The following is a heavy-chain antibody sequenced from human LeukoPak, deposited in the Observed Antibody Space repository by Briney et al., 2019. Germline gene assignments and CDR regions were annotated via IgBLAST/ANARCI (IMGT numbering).Heavy chain of an antibody. J-gene: IGHJ5*02. Sequence: GGSLRLSCAASGFTFSYYAMSWVRQAPGKGLEWVSSISDSGHNTYYADSVKGRFTISRDNSKNTLYLQMNSLRAEDTAVYYCARVLVATISNWFDPWGQGTLVTVSS. CDR3: ARVLVATISNWFDP. CDR2: ISDSGHNT. D-gene: IGHD5-12*01. V-gene: IGHV3-23*01. CDR1: GFTFSYYA.